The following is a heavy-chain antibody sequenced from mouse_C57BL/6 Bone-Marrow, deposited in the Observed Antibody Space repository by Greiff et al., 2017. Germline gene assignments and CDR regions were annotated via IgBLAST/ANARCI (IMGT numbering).Heavy chain of an antibody. D-gene: IGHD1-1*01. CDR2: IDPSDSYT. Sequence: QVQLQQPGAELVRPGTSVKLSCKASGYTFTSYWMHWVKQRPGQGLEWIGVIDPSDSYTNYNQKFKGKATLTVDTSSSTAYMQLSSLTSEDSAVYYCARERYYGSSYGFAYWGQGTLVTVSA. CDR3: ARERYYGSSYGFAY. CDR1: GYTFTSYW. J-gene: IGHJ3*01. V-gene: IGHV1-59*01.